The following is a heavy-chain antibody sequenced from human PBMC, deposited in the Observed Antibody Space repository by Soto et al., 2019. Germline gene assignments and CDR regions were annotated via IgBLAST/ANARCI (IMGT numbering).Heavy chain of an antibody. D-gene: IGHD2-21*02. V-gene: IGHV1-18*01. CDR1: GYTFTSYG. Sequence: QVQLVQSGGEVKKPGASVKLSCTASGYTFTSYGLSWVRQAPGQGLEGMGWISAYNGKTNYAQNVQGRVTMTTDTSTRTAYMDLRSLRSDDTAVYYCARGGDVNYYHGMDVWGQGTTVTVSS. CDR2: ISAYNGKT. J-gene: IGHJ6*02. CDR3: ARGGDVNYYHGMDV.